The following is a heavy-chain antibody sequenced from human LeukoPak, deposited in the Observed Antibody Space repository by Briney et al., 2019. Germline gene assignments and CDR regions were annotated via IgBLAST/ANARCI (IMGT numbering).Heavy chain of an antibody. Sequence: PGGSLRLSCGASGFIFSSYWMHWVRQAPGKGLEWVSHIDSEGISATYGDPAKGRFTMSRDNAKNTVYLQMNSLRAEDTAVYHCTRGTSVVAGIDFWGQGTLVTVSS. J-gene: IGHJ4*02. D-gene: IGHD2-15*01. CDR3: TRGTSVVAGIDF. V-gene: IGHV3-74*01. CDR1: GFIFSSYW. CDR2: IDSEGISA.